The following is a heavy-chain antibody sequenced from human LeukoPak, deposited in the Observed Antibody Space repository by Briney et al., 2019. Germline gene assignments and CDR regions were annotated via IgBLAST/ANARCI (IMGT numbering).Heavy chain of an antibody. CDR3: ARGGSYLSAFDI. D-gene: IGHD1-26*01. CDR1: GFTVSSNY. V-gene: IGHV3-53*01. Sequence: PGGSLRLSCAASGFTVSSNYMSWVRQAPGKGLEWVSIIYSGGSTFYADSVKGRFTIPRDNSKNTLYLQMNSLRAEDTAVYYCARGGSYLSAFDIWGQGTMVTVSS. J-gene: IGHJ3*02. CDR2: IYSGGST.